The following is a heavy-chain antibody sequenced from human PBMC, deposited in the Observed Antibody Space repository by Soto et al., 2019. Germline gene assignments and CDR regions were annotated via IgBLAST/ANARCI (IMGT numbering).Heavy chain of an antibody. CDR3: TIPTPDTRMVTNYYCFAMDV. Sequence: DVQLLESGGGLVEPGGSLRLSCAVSGFSVTDAWMNWVRQVPGKGLAWVGRIKSKFDGGSTDYAAPVKGRFTISKDDYKNTLYLQKSSLKTADTAVYYCTIPTPDTRMVTNYYCFAMDVWGTGTTVSVSS. D-gene: IGHD5-18*01. J-gene: IGHJ6*04. V-gene: IGHV3-15*07. CDR1: GFSVTDAW. CDR2: IKSKFDGGST.